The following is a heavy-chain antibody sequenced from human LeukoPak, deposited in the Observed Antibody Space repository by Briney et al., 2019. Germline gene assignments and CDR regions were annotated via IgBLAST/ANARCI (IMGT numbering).Heavy chain of an antibody. CDR2: IYYSGST. CDR3: ASGYCSSTSCSYYYGMDV. CDR1: GGSISIYY. J-gene: IGHJ6*02. D-gene: IGHD2-2*01. Sequence: SETLSLTCTVSGGSISIYYWSWIRQPPGKGLGWIGYIYYSGSTNYNPSLKSRVTISVDTSKNQFSLKLSSVTAADTAVYYCASGYCSSTSCSYYYGMDVWGQGTTVTVSS. V-gene: IGHV4-59*01.